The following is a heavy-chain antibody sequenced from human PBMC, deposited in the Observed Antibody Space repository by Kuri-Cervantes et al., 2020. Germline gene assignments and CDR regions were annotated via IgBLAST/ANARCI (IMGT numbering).Heavy chain of an antibody. CDR1: GFTFSSYA. D-gene: IGHD3-16*02. CDR2: ISGSGGST. V-gene: IGHV3-23*01. J-gene: IGHJ3*02. CDR3: ARGLISYDYIWGSYRYPLAFDI. Sequence: GGSLRLSCAASGFTFSSYAMSWVRQAPGKGLEWVSAISGSGGSTYYADSVKGRFTISRDNSKNTLYLQMNSLRAEDTAVYYCARGLISYDYIWGSYRYPLAFDIWGQGTMVTVSS.